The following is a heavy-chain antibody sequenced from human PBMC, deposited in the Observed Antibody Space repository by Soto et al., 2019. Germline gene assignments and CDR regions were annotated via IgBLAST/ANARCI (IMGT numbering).Heavy chain of an antibody. CDR3: ATEIVVSAFDI. CDR2: IWYDGSNK. CDR1: GFTFSSYG. D-gene: IGHD3-22*01. Sequence: QVQLVESGGGVVQPGRSLRLSCAASGFTFSSYGMHWVRQAPGKGLEWVAVIWYDGSNKYYADSVKGRFTISRDNSKNALYLQMNSLRVEATAVYYCATEIVVSAFDIWGQGTMVTVSS. V-gene: IGHV3-33*01. J-gene: IGHJ3*02.